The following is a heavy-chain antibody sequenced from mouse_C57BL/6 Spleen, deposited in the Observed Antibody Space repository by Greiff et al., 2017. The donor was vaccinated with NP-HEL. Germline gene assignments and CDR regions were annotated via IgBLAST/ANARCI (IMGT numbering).Heavy chain of an antibody. V-gene: IGHV1-18*01. Sequence: VQLQQSGPELVKPGASVKIPCKASGYTFTDYNMDWVKQSHGKSLEWIGDINPNNGGTIYNQKFKGKATLTVAKSSSTAYMELRSLTSEDTAVYYCARGGYYGRYYFDDWGQGTTLTVSS. CDR1: GYTFTDYN. CDR3: ARGGYYGRYYFDD. CDR2: INPNNGGT. J-gene: IGHJ2*01. D-gene: IGHD1-1*01.